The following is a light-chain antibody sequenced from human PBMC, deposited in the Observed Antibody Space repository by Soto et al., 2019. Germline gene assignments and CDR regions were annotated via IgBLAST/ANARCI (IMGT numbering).Light chain of an antibody. Sequence: QSVLTQPPSVSGAPGQRVTISCTGSRSNIGAGYDVHWYQQLPGTAPKLLIYGNSNRPSGVPDRFSGSKSGTSASLAITGLQAEDEGDYYCQSYDSSLSGWVFGGGTKHTVL. CDR2: GNS. J-gene: IGLJ3*02. CDR3: QSYDSSLSGWV. CDR1: RSNIGAGYD. V-gene: IGLV1-40*01.